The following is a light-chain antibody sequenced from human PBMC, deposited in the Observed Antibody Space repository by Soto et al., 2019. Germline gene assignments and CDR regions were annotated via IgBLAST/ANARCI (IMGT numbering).Light chain of an antibody. V-gene: IGLV2-14*01. CDR3: CSYTTSNTRQIV. J-gene: IGLJ1*01. CDR1: SSDVGGYNY. CDR2: DVS. Sequence: QSVLTQPASVSGSPGQSITISCTGTSSDVGGYNYVSWYQQHPGKAPKFMIYDVSNRPSGVSNRFSGSKSGNTASLTISGPQAEDEADYYCCSYTTSNTRQIVFGTGTQLTVL.